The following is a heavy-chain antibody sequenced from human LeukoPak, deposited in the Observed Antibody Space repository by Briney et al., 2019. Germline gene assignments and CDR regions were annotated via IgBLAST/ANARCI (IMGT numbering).Heavy chain of an antibody. CDR2: IRYDGSNK. CDR1: GFTFISYG. CDR3: AKEIVVVPAAIWVGFDY. Sequence: GGSLRLYCAASGFTFISYGMHWVRQAPGKGLEWVAFIRYDGSNKYYADSVKGRFTISRDNSKNTLYLQMNSLRAEDTAVYYCAKEIVVVPAAIWVGFDYWGQGTLVTVSS. J-gene: IGHJ4*02. D-gene: IGHD2-2*02. V-gene: IGHV3-30*02.